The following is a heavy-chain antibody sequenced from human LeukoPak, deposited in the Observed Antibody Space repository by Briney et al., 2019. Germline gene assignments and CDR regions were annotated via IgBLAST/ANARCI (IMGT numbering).Heavy chain of an antibody. J-gene: IGHJ3*02. Sequence: ASVKVSCKASGYTFTSYGISWVRQAPGQGLEWMGWISAYNGNTNYAQKLQGRVTMTTDASTSTAYMELRSLRSDDTAVYYCARDHVGMDTGTNIDIWGQGTMVTVSS. CDR3: ARDHVGMDTGTNIDI. CDR1: GYTFTSYG. CDR2: ISAYNGNT. V-gene: IGHV1-18*01. D-gene: IGHD5-18*01.